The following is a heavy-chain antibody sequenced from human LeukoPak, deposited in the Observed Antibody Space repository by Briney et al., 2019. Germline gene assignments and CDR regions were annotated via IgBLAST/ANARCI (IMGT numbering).Heavy chain of an antibody. CDR3: ARRRYYDGSGYLE. CDR1: GDSVSRSDSY. J-gene: IGHJ1*01. V-gene: IGHV4-39*01. D-gene: IGHD3-22*01. Sequence: PSETLSLTCSVSGDSVSRSDSYWDWIRQPPGKGLEWIGTIYYSGRTYYSPSLKSRVTMSIDPSNNQFSLNLRSVTAADTAVYYCARRRYYDGSGYLEWGQGTLLSVSS. CDR2: IYYSGRT.